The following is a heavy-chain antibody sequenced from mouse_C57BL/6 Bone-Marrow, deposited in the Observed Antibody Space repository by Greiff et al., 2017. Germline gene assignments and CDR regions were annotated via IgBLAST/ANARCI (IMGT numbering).Heavy chain of an antibody. CDR3: ASSNYGRFAY. V-gene: IGHV5-17*01. Sequence: EVQLVASGGGLVKPGGSLTLSCAASGFTFSDYGMHWVRQAPEKGLEWVAYISSGSSTIYYADTVKGRFTISRDNAKNTLFLQMPSLRSEDTAMYYCASSNYGRFAYWGQGTLVTVSA. CDR2: ISSGSSTI. D-gene: IGHD2-5*01. J-gene: IGHJ3*01. CDR1: GFTFSDYG.